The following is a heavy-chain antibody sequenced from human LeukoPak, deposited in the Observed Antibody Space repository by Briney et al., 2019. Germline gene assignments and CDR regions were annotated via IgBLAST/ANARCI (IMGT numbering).Heavy chain of an antibody. CDR3: ARGRGIAAAGYNWFDP. V-gene: IGHV4-59*08. Sequence: PSETLSLTCTVSGGSISSYYWSWIRQPPGKGLEWIGYIYYSGSTYYNPSLKSRVTISVDTSKNQFSLKLSSVTAADTAVYYCARGRGIAAAGYNWFDPWGQGTLVTVSS. CDR2: IYYSGST. J-gene: IGHJ5*02. CDR1: GGSISSYY. D-gene: IGHD6-13*01.